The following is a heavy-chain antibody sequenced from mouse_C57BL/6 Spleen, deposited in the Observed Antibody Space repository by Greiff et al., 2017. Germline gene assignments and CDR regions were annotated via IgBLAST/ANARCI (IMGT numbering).Heavy chain of an antibody. CDR2: IYPGDGDT. D-gene: IGHD2-1*01. V-gene: IGHV1-80*01. CDR1: GYAFSSYW. CDR3: ARSGVSIYYGNPYDAMDY. Sequence: VQLQQPGAELVKPGASVKISCKASGYAFSSYWMNWVKQRPGKGLEWIGQIYPGDGDTNYNGKFKGKATLTADKSSSTAYMQLSSLTSEDSAVYFCARSGVSIYYGNPYDAMDYWGQGTSVTVSS. J-gene: IGHJ4*01.